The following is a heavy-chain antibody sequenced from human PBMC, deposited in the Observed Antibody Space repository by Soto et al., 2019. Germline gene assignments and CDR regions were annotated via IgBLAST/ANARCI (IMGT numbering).Heavy chain of an antibody. V-gene: IGHV3-23*01. J-gene: IGHJ4*02. CDR3: ATRQVYYYDSSGYYSVFDY. CDR2: ISGSGGST. D-gene: IGHD3-22*01. Sequence: PGGSLRLSCAASGFTFSSYAMSWVRQAPGKGLEWVSAISGSGGSTYYADSVKGRFTISRDNSKNTLYLQMNSLRAEDTAVYYCATRQVYYYDSSGYYSVFDYWGQGTLVTVS. CDR1: GFTFSSYA.